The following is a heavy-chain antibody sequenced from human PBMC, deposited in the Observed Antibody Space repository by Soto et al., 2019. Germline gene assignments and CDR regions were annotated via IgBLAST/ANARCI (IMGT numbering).Heavy chain of an antibody. Sequence: TLSLPYAISGDSVVSISATWNFIRQSPSRGLEWLGRTYYRSKWYNDYAVSVKSRITINPDTSKNQFSLQLNSVTPEDTAVYYCARENGYSSGWYDYWGQGTLVTVSS. D-gene: IGHD6-19*01. CDR3: ARENGYSSGWYDY. CDR2: TYYRSKWYN. V-gene: IGHV6-1*01. J-gene: IGHJ4*02. CDR1: GDSVVSISAT.